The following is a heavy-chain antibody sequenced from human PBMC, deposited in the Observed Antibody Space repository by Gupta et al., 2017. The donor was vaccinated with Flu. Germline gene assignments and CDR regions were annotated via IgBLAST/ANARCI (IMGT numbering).Heavy chain of an antibody. CDR1: GYDFSTFA. D-gene: IGHD4-17*01. CDR2: IGTYIGDT. Sequence: QVAQSGAVLKKPGASVKVSCKASGYDFSTFAINWVRQAPGQGLEWMGWIGTYIGDTNYAQKFQGRLTLTTDTATSTAYMDLRSLTSDDTAVYDCARVNPVTYGSAVDIWGQGTRVTVSS. V-gene: IGHV1-18*01. CDR3: ARVNPVTYGSAVDI. J-gene: IGHJ3*02.